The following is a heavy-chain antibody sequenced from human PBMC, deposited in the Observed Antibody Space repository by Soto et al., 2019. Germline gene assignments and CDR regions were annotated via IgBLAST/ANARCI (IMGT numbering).Heavy chain of an antibody. CDR2: IWYDGSNK. D-gene: IGHD3-10*01. V-gene: IGHV3-33*01. CDR3: ARERNTVINY. Sequence: QVQLVESGGGVVQPGRSLRLSSAASGFTFSSYGMHWVRQAPGKGLEWVAVIWYDGSNKYYADSVKGRFTISRDNSKNTLYLQMNSLRAEDTAVYYCARERNTVINYWGQGTLVTVSS. J-gene: IGHJ4*02. CDR1: GFTFSSYG.